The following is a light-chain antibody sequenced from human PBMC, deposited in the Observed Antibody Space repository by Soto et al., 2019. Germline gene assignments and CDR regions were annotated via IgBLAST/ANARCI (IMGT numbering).Light chain of an antibody. J-gene: IGKJ4*01. Sequence: DIVLTKYPVPLSLSPGERSTLSCMASQSVSGNLAWYQQKPGQAPRLLIHGASSRATGIPARFSGSGYGTDFTLTISSLQSEDFAIYYCQEYNKLLPLTFCGGGIVDI. CDR1: QSVSGN. CDR3: QEYNKLLPLT. CDR2: GAS. V-gene: IGKV3-15*01.